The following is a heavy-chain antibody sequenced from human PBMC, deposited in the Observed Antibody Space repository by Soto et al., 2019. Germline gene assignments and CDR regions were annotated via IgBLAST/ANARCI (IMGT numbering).Heavy chain of an antibody. Sequence: SETLSLTCVVSGYSGSSGSYWGWIRQPPGRGLEWIASIYHNGRTYSKPSLQSRVIISVDTSKTQISLTLSSVTAADTAVYFCARLGAMAPEFYFDHWAQGIQVT. CDR2: IYHNGRT. CDR1: GYSGSSGSY. J-gene: IGHJ4*02. V-gene: IGHV4-38-2*01. D-gene: IGHD5-18*01. CDR3: ARLGAMAPEFYFDH.